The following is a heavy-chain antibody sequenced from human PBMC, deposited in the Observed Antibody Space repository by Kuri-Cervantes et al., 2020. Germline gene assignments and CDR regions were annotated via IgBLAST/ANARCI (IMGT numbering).Heavy chain of an antibody. CDR1: GFSLSTSGMR. V-gene: IGHV2-70D*14. CDR2: IDWDDGK. D-gene: IGHD4-23*01. J-gene: IGHJ4*02. Sequence: SGSTLVKPTQTLTLTCTFSGFSLSTSGMRVSWIRQPPGKALEWLARIDWDDGKFYSTSLKTRLTISKDTPKNQVVLTMTNMDPVDTATYYCARTAYGGNSAFEYWGQGTLVTVSS. CDR3: ARTAYGGNSAFEY.